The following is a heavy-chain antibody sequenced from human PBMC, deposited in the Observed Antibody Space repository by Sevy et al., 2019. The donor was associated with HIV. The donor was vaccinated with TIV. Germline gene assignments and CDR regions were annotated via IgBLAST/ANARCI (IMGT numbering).Heavy chain of an antibody. CDR3: ARELWPGDY. V-gene: IGHV3-7*01. CDR1: GFTFNNYF. D-gene: IGHD2-21*01. CDR2: INQDGSQK. J-gene: IGHJ4*02. Sequence: GGSLRLSCAASGFTFNNYFMGWVRKAPGKGLEWIANINQDGSQKNYVDSVKGRFTITRDNARNLVSLQMNSLRVDDTAVYYCARELWPGDYWGQGTLVTVCS.